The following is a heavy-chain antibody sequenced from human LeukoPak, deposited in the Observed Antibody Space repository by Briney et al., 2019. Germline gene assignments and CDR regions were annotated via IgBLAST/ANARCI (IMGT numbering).Heavy chain of an antibody. Sequence: PGGSLRLSCAASRFAFSNYAMTWVRQAPGKGLEWVSGIGGSSGKTFYADSVKGRFTISRDNSKNTLYLQMNTLRAEDTAVYFCAKQPYQYVSGSPSWFDPWGQGTLVTVSS. CDR3: AKQPYQYVSGSPSWFDP. J-gene: IGHJ5*02. CDR2: IGGSSGKT. CDR1: RFAFSNYA. D-gene: IGHD3-10*01. V-gene: IGHV3-23*01.